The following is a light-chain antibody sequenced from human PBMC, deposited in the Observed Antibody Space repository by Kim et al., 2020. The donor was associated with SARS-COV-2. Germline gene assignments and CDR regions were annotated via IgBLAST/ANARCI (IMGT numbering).Light chain of an antibody. J-gene: IGLJ1*01. CDR1: CSDIGAFNF. Sequence: GQYITIACTGTCSDIGAFNFVSWFQQHPGKAPKHLIYDVSQRPSGISNRFSGSTSGYTASLTISGLQAEDEADYYCSSYTNANTRLFGPGTKVTVL. V-gene: IGLV2-14*03. CDR3: SSYTNANTRL. CDR2: DVS.